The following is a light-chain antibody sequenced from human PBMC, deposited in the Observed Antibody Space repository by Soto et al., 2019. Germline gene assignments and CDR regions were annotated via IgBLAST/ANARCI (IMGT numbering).Light chain of an antibody. CDR1: QSIRTY. CDR2: AAS. J-gene: IGKJ1*01. CDR3: QQTYSTTPT. V-gene: IGKV1-39*01. Sequence: DIQITQSPSSLSASVGDRVTITCRASQSIRTYLNWYQQKAGLAPKLLIYAASSLQSGVPSRFSGSGSGTDFTLTISSLQPEDFATYYCQQTYSTTPTFGQGTKVDIK.